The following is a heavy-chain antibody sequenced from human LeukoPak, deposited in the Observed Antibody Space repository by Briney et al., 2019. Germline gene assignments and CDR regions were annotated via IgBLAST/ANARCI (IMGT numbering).Heavy chain of an antibody. V-gene: IGHV7-4-1*02. D-gene: IGHD4-17*01. J-gene: IGHJ4*02. Sequence: ASVKVSCKASGYTFTSYAMNWVRQAPGQGLEWMVWINTNTGNPTYAQGFTGRFVFSLDTSVSTAYLQISSLKAEDTAVYYCARDRPYTTVTNRLALFDYWGQGTLVTVSS. CDR3: ARDRPYTTVTNRLALFDY. CDR2: INTNTGNP. CDR1: GYTFTSYA.